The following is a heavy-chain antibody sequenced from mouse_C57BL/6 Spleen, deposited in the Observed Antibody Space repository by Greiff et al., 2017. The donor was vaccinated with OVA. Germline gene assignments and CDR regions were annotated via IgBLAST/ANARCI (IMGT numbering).Heavy chain of an antibody. CDR2: INPNNGGT. J-gene: IGHJ3*01. Sequence: EVQLQQSGPELVKPGASVKISCKASGYTFTDYYMNWVKQSHGKSLEWIGDINPNNGGTSYNQKFKGKATLTVDKSSSTAYMELRSLTSEDSAVYYCARGDDGYPFAYWGQGTLVTVSA. CDR1: GYTFTDYY. V-gene: IGHV1-26*01. D-gene: IGHD2-3*01. CDR3: ARGDDGYPFAY.